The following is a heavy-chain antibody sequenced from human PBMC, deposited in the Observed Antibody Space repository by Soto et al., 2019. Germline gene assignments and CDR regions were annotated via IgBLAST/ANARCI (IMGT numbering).Heavy chain of an antibody. CDR2: IWYDGSNK. CDR3: AGGPYSGYDRNAFDI. D-gene: IGHD5-12*01. V-gene: IGHV3-33*01. CDR1: GFTFSSYG. Sequence: QVQLVESGGGVVQPGRSLRLSCAASGFTFSSYGMHWVRQAPGKGLEWVAVIWYDGSNKYYADSVKGRFTISRDNSKNTLYLQMNSLRAEDTAVYYCAGGPYSGYDRNAFDIWGQGTMVTVSS. J-gene: IGHJ3*02.